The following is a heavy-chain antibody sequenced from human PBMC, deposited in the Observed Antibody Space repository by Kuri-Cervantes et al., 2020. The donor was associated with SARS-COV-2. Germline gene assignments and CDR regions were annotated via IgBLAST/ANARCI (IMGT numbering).Heavy chain of an antibody. CDR3: ARATYYYGSSGYYSDY. Sequence: SETLSLTCTVSGGSISSSSYYWGWIRQPPGKGLEWIGEINHSGSTNYNPSLKSRVTISVDTSKNQFSLKLSSVTAADTAVYYCARATYYYGSSGYYSDYWGQGTLVTVSS. D-gene: IGHD3-22*01. CDR1: GGSISSSSYY. V-gene: IGHV4-39*07. CDR2: INHSGST. J-gene: IGHJ4*02.